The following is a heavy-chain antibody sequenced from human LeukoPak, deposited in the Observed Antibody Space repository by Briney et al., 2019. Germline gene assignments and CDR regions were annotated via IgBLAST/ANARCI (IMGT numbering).Heavy chain of an antibody. V-gene: IGHV1-2*02. Sequence: GALVKVSCKASGYTFTGYYMHWVRQAPGQGLEWMGWINPNSGGTNYAQKFQGRVTMTRDTSISTAYMELSRLRSDDTAVYYCARVYSNYAGVYPFDYWGQGTLVTVSS. D-gene: IGHD4-11*01. CDR2: INPNSGGT. CDR3: ARVYSNYAGVYPFDY. CDR1: GYTFTGYY. J-gene: IGHJ4*02.